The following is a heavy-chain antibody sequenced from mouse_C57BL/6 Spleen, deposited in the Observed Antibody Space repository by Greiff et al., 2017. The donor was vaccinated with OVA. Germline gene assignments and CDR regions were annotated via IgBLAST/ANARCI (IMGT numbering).Heavy chain of an antibody. J-gene: IGHJ4*01. V-gene: IGHV1-62-2*01. D-gene: IGHD1-1*01. CDR2: FYPGSGSI. CDR1: GYTFTAYT. Sequence: QVQLLQSGAELVKPGASVKLSCKASGYTFTAYTIHWVKQRSGQGLEWIGWFYPGSGSINYNEKFKDKATLTADKSSSTVYMELSRVTSEDSAVYLCARHGPYDGSSHYAMDYWGQGTSVTVSS. CDR3: ARHGPYDGSSHYAMDY.